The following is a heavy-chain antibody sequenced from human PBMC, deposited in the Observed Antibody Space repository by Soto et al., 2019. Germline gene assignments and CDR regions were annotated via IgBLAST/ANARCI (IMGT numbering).Heavy chain of an antibody. V-gene: IGHV4-39*01. CDR1: GGSVSSGSFY. J-gene: IGHJ4*02. CDR3: ASRKREEDCSANSCYVRY. D-gene: IGHD2-2*01. Sequence: SETLSLTCSVSGGSVSSGSFYWGWIRQPPGKGLEWIGNVYYNGDTSYNPSLKSRVTIFVDTPENQLSLKLNSVTAADTAIYYCASRKREEDCSANSCYVRYWGQGTLVTVSS. CDR2: VYYNGDT.